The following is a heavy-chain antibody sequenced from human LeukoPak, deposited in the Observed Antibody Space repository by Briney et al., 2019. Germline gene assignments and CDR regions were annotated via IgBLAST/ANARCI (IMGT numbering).Heavy chain of an antibody. CDR3: ARGEIGIVAFDI. Sequence: GASVKVSCKASGGAFSSYAISWVRQAPGQGLEWMGGIIPIFGTANYAQKFQGRVTITADESTSTAYMELSSLRSEDTAVYYYARGEIGIVAFDIWGQGTMVTVSS. J-gene: IGHJ3*02. D-gene: IGHD1-14*01. V-gene: IGHV1-69*13. CDR2: IIPIFGTA. CDR1: GGAFSSYA.